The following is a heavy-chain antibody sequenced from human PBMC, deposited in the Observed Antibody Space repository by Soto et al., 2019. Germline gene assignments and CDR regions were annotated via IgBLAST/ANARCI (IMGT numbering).Heavy chain of an antibody. CDR1: GFTFSSYA. D-gene: IGHD2-2*01. Sequence: GGSLRLSCAASGFTFSSYAMSWVRQAPGKGLEWVSAISASGGSTYYADSVKGRFTISRDNSKNTLYVQMNSLRAEDTAVYYCASNSGCSSASCYRSRGLDYWGQGTLVTVSS. CDR2: ISASGGST. V-gene: IGHV3-23*01. J-gene: IGHJ4*02. CDR3: ASNSGCSSASCYRSRGLDY.